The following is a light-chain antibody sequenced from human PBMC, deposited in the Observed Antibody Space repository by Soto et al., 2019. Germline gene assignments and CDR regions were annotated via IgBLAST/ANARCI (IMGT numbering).Light chain of an antibody. CDR3: STYTSSSTLWV. V-gene: IGLV2-14*01. CDR1: SSDVGGYNY. Sequence: QSALTQPASVSGSPGQSITISCTGTSSDVGGYNYVSWYQQHPGKAPKLMIYDVSNRPSGVSNRSSGSKSGNTASLTISGLQAEDEADYYCSTYTSSSTLWVFGTGTMVTVL. CDR2: DVS. J-gene: IGLJ1*01.